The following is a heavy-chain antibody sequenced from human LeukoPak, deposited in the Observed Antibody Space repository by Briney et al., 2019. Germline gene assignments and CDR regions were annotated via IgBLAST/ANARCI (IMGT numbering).Heavy chain of an antibody. V-gene: IGHV3-30-3*01. D-gene: IGHD6-19*01. J-gene: IGHJ4*02. CDR1: GFTFSIYA. CDR2: ISYDGSNK. Sequence: GGSLRLSCAASGFTFSIYAMHWVRQAPGKGLEWVAVISYDGSNKYYADSVKGRFTISRDNSKNTLYLQMNSLRAEDTAVYYCARESSGWYYFDYWGQGTLVTVSS. CDR3: ARESSGWYYFDY.